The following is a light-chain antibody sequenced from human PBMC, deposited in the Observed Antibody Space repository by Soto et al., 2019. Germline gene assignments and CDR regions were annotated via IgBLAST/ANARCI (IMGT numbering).Light chain of an antibody. V-gene: IGLV2-14*01. J-gene: IGLJ1*01. CDR3: SSYTSSSTYV. CDR2: DVS. Sequence: QSVLTQPASVSGSPGQSITLSCTGTSSDVGGYNYVSWYQQHPGKAPKLMIYDVSNRPSGVSNRFSGSKSGNTASLTISGLQAEDEADYYCSSYTSSSTYVVGTGTKLTVL. CDR1: SSDVGGYNY.